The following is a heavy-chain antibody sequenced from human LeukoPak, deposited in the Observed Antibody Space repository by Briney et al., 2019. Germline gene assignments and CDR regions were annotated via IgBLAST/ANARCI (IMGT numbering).Heavy chain of an antibody. D-gene: IGHD3-10*01. J-gene: IGHJ4*02. CDR1: GGTFSSYA. V-gene: IGHV1-69*05. CDR2: IIPIFGTA. Sequence: ASVKVSCKASGGTFSSYAISWLRQAPGQGLEWMGRIIPIFGTANYAQKFQGRVTITTDESTSTAYMELGSLRSEDTAVYYCARYYYGSGSSPWYWGQGTLVTVSS. CDR3: ARYYYGSGSSPWY.